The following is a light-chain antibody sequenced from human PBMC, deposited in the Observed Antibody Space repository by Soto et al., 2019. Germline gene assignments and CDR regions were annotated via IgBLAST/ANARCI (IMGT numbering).Light chain of an antibody. J-gene: IGKJ5*01. Sequence: IQITQSPSSLSASIGDRVTITCRASQGIGKWLAWYQQKPERAPRSLVYAVSSLQSGVLSRFSGSGSGTDFTLTISSLQPEDFATYYCQQYSTYPHTFGQGTRLEIK. CDR2: AVS. V-gene: IGKV1D-16*01. CDR3: QQYSTYPHT. CDR1: QGIGKW.